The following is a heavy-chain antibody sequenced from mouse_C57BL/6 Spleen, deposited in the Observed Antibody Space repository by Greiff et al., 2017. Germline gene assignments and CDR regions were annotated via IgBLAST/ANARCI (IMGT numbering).Heavy chain of an antibody. CDR1: GYTFTSYC. CDR2: IDPSDSYT. D-gene: IGHD1-1*01. J-gene: IGHJ2*01. V-gene: IGHV1-69*01. Sequence: VQLQQPGAELVMPGASVKLSCKASGYTFTSYCMHWVKQRPGQGLEWIGEIDPSDSYTNYNQKFKGKSTLTVDKSSSTAYMQLSSLTSEDSAVYYCALHYYGSSGDYWGQGTTLTVSS. CDR3: ALHYYGSSGDY.